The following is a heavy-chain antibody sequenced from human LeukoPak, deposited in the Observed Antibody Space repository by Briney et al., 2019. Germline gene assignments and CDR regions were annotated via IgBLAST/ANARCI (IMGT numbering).Heavy chain of an antibody. V-gene: IGHV3-66*02. CDR3: ARGVVVAAIFDD. CDR2: IYSGGST. CDR1: GFTVNSNY. Sequence: PGGSLRLSCAASGFTVNSNYMRWVRQAPGKRLEWVSVIYSGGSTYYADSVKGRFTISRDNSKNTLYLQMNSLRAEDTAVYYCARGVVVAAIFDDWGQGTLVTVS. D-gene: IGHD2-15*01. J-gene: IGHJ4*02.